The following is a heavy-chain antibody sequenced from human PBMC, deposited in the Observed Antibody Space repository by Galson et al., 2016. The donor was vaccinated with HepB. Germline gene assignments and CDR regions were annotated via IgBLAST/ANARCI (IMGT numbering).Heavy chain of an antibody. CDR1: GGSISSGGYY. CDR3: ARVPNYYDSSRYYYYSHYAMDV. V-gene: IGHV4-31*03. CDR2: IYYSGST. J-gene: IGHJ6*02. D-gene: IGHD3-22*01. Sequence: TLSLTCTVSGGSISSGGYYWSWIRQHPGKGLEWIGYIYYSGSTYYNPSLKSRVTISVDTSKNQFSLKLSSVTAADTAVYYCARVPNYYDSSRYYYYSHYAMDVWGQGTTVTVSS.